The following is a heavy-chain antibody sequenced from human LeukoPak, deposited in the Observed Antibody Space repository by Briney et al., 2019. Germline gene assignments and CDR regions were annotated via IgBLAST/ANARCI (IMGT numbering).Heavy chain of an antibody. D-gene: IGHD2-21*01. Sequence: SETLSLTCTVSGGSISSGGYYWNWIRQHPGKGLEWVGYIYYTGSTYYNPSLKGRFSMSVDTSKNHFSLKLRSVNVADTAVYYCVRSGLWLRGTAAFDSWGLGTLVTVSP. CDR1: GGSISSGGYY. J-gene: IGHJ4*02. CDR3: VRSGLWLRGTAAFDS. CDR2: IYYTGST. V-gene: IGHV4-31*03.